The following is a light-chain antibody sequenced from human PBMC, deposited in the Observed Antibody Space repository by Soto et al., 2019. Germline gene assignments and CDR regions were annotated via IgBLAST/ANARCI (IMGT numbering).Light chain of an antibody. J-gene: IGLJ3*02. V-gene: IGLV1-51*01. CDR3: GAWDRSLGVVV. Sequence: QSVLTQPPSVSAAPGQKVTMSCSGSSSNLGNNFVAWYQQLPGTAPKLLIYDDTKRPYGIPGRFSGSKSGTSATLGITGLQTGDEADYYCGAWDRSLGVVVFGGGTKLTVL. CDR2: DDT. CDR1: SSNLGNNF.